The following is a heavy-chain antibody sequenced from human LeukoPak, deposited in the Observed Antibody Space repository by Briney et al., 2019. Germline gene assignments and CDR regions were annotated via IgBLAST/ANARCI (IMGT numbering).Heavy chain of an antibody. V-gene: IGHV4-39*07. J-gene: IGHJ5*02. D-gene: IGHD1-14*01. CDR2: IYYTGST. Sequence: PSETLSLTCTVSGGSISSSNYFWGWLRQPPGKGLEWIGSIYYTGSTYYNPSLKSRVTISVDTSKNQFSLKLSSVTAADTAVYYCARVTLTGNHPNWFDPWGQGTLVTVSS. CDR3: ARVTLTGNHPNWFDP. CDR1: GGSISSSNYF.